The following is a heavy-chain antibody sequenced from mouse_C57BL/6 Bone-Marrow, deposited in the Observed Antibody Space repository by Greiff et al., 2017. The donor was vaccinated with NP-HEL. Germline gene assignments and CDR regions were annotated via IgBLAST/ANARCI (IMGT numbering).Heavy chain of an antibody. V-gene: IGHV1-69*01. J-gene: IGHJ4*01. Sequence: VKLQQPGAELVMPGASVKLSCKASGYTFTSYWMHWVKQRPGQGLEWIGEIDPSDSYTNYNQKFKGKSTLTVDKSSSTAYMQLSSLTSEDSAVYYCARWGYGSSYGAMDYWGQVTSVTVSS. CDR1: GYTFTSYW. CDR2: IDPSDSYT. D-gene: IGHD1-1*01. CDR3: ARWGYGSSYGAMDY.